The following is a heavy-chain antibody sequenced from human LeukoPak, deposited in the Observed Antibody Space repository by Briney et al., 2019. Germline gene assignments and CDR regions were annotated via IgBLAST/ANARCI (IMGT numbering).Heavy chain of an antibody. CDR1: GFTFSNNW. V-gene: IGHV3-7*01. CDR3: ARETPYGSGSWWFDY. CDR2: VKKDASEK. J-gene: IGHJ4*02. Sequence: GGSLRLSCAASGFTFSNNWMTWVRQAPGKGLEWVASVKKDASEKYYVDSVKGRFTISRDNAKNSLYLQMNSLRAEDTAVYYCARETPYGSGSWWFDYWGQGTLVTVSS. D-gene: IGHD3-10*01.